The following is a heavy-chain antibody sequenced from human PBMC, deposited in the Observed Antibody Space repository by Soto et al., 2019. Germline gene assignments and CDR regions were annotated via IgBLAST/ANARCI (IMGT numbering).Heavy chain of an antibody. D-gene: IGHD2-2*01. V-gene: IGHV3-23*01. Sequence: EVQLLESGGGLVQPGGSLRLSCAASGFTFSSYAMSWVRQAPGKGLEWVSAISGSGGSTYYADSVKGRFTISRDNSKNTLYLQMNSLRAEDTAVYYCAKLELRIVVVPAAIDYWGQGTLVTVSS. CDR1: GFTFSSYA. CDR3: AKLELRIVVVPAAIDY. CDR2: ISGSGGST. J-gene: IGHJ4*02.